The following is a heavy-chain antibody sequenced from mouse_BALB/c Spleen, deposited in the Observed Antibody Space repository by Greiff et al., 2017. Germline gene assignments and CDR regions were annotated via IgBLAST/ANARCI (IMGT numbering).Heavy chain of an antibody. CDR1: GFTFSSFG. J-gene: IGHJ2*01. D-gene: IGHD6-1*01. Sequence: EVKLVESGGGLVQPGGSRKLSCAASGFTFSSFGMHWVRQAPEKGLEWVAYISSGSSTIYYADTVKGRFTISRDNPKNTLFLQMTSLRSEDTAMYYCAILSAGDYWGQGTTLTVSS. V-gene: IGHV5-17*02. CDR3: AILSAGDY. CDR2: ISSGSSTI.